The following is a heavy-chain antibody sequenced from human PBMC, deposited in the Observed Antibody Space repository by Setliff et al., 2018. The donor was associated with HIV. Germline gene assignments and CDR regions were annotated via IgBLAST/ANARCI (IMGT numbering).Heavy chain of an antibody. CDR1: GFIFSGTF. CDR2: INPDGSGK. V-gene: IGHV3-7*01. CDR3: ARGLDY. J-gene: IGHJ4*02. Sequence: GGSLRLSCAASGFIFSGTFMSWVRQAPGKGLEWVAMINPDGSGKYYVDSVKGRFTISRDNAENSLYLQMNSLRADDTAVYFCARGLDYWGQGTLVTVSS.